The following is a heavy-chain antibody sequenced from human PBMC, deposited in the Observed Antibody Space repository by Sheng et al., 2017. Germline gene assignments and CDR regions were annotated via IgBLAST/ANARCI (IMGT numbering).Heavy chain of an antibody. Sequence: EVQLVESGGGLVQPGGTLRVSCAASGFTFSSYGMTWVRQAPGKGLEWVSVITGSGGSTYYADSVKGRFTISRDNSKNTVYLQMNSLRAEDTAIYYCAKVIEGSSFFYYHYYMDVWGIGTTVTVSS. D-gene: IGHD6-6*01. CDR3: AKVIEGSSFFYYHYYMDV. J-gene: IGHJ6*03. CDR1: GFTFSSYG. V-gene: IGHV3-23*04. CDR2: ITGSGGST.